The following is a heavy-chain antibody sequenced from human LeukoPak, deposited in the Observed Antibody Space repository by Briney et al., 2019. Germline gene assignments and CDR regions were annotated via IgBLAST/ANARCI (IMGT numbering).Heavy chain of an antibody. Sequence: TPSETLSLTCAVYGGSFSGYYWSWIRQPPGKGLEWIGYIYYSGTTNYNPSLKSRVTISVDTSKNQFSLKLSSVTAADTAVYYCARGVYIAAAQYAYWGQGTLVTVSS. CDR3: ARGVYIAAAQYAY. D-gene: IGHD6-13*01. V-gene: IGHV4-59*01. J-gene: IGHJ4*02. CDR1: GGSFSGYY. CDR2: IYYSGTT.